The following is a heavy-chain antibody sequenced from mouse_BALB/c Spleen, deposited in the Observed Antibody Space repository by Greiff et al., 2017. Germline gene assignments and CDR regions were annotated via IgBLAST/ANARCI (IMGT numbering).Heavy chain of an antibody. CDR2: ISSGGSYT. D-gene: IGHD2-3*01. Sequence: EVQLVESGGDLVKPGGSLKLSCAASGFTFSSYGMSWVRQTPDKRLEWVATISSGGSYTYYPDSVKGRFTISRDNAKNTLYLQMSSLKSEDTAMYYCARDRGYYPYYYAMDYWGQGTSVTVSS. V-gene: IGHV5-6*01. CDR1: GFTFSSYG. CDR3: ARDRGYYPYYYAMDY. J-gene: IGHJ4*01.